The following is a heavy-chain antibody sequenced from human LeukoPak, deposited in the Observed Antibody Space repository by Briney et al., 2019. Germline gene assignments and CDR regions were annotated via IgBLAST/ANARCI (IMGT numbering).Heavy chain of an antibody. CDR2: IYYSGST. CDR1: GYSISSGYY. J-gene: IGHJ4*02. V-gene: IGHV4-61*01. Sequence: SETLSLTCAVSGYSISSGYYWSWIRQPPGKGLEWIGYIYYSGSTNYNPSLKSRVTISVDTSKNQFSLKLSSVTAADTAVYYCARVGGYYYDSSGYDYWGQGTLVTVSS. CDR3: ARVGGYYYDSSGYDY. D-gene: IGHD3-22*01.